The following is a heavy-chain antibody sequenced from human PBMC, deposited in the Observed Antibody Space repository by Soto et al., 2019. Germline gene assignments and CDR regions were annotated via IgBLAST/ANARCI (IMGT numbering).Heavy chain of an antibody. Sequence: PGGSLRLSCAASGFTFSSYGMHWVRQAPGKGLEWVAVISYDGSNKYYADSVKGRFTISRDNSKNTLYLQMNSLRAEDTAVYYCAKRGLAGTTDYWGQGTLVTVS. CDR1: GFTFSSYG. V-gene: IGHV3-30*18. CDR3: AKRGLAGTTDY. CDR2: ISYDGSNK. D-gene: IGHD1-7*01. J-gene: IGHJ4*02.